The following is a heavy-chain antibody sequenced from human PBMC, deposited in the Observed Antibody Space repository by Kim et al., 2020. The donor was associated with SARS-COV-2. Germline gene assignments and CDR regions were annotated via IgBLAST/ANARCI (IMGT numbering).Heavy chain of an antibody. V-gene: IGHV3-21*01. CDR2: ISSSSSYI. D-gene: IGHD6-13*01. CDR3: AVYSSSPSSFDY. CDR1: GFTFSSYS. Sequence: GGSLRLSCAASGFTFSSYSMNWVRQAPGKGLEWVSSISSSSSYIYYADSVKGRFTISRDNAKNSLYLQMNSLRAEDTAVYYCAVYSSSPSSFDYWGQGTLVTVSS. J-gene: IGHJ4*02.